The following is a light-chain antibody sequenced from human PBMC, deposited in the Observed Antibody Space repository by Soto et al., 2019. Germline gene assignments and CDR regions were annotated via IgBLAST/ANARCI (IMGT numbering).Light chain of an antibody. CDR1: QDITNY. CDR3: QEYDRAPYT. CDR2: AAS. Sequence: DIQMNQSPSSLSASIGDRVTITCRASQDITNYLAWYQQKPGEVPKLLISAASTLQLGVPSRFSGSGSGTDFSLTISSLHPEDVATYYCQEYDRAPYTFGPGTKV. V-gene: IGKV1-27*01. J-gene: IGKJ3*01.